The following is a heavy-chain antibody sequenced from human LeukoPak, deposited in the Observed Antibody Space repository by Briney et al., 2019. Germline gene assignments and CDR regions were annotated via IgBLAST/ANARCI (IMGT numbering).Heavy chain of an antibody. CDR3: ARGGYGDYANVFDI. CDR2: IYYSGST. J-gene: IGHJ3*02. Sequence: PSETLSLTCTVSGGSISGSSYFWGWIRQPPGKGLEWIGSIYYSGSTYYNPSLKSRVTISVDTSKNQFSLKLSSVTAADTAVYYCARGGYGDYANVFDIWGQGTMVTVSS. D-gene: IGHD4-17*01. V-gene: IGHV4-39*01. CDR1: GGSISGSSYF.